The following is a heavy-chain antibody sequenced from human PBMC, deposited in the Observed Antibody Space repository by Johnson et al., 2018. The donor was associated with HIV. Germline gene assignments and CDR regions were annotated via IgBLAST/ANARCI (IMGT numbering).Heavy chain of an antibody. J-gene: IGHJ3*01. D-gene: IGHD5/OR15-5a*01. CDR1: GFTFSSYG. CDR2: ISYDGSNK. V-gene: IGHV3-30*03. CDR3: ARGIIVSPDAFDF. Sequence: QVQLVESGGGVVQPGRSLRLSCAASGFTFSSYGMHWVRQAPGKGLEWLAAISYDGSNKFYADSVQGRFTISRDNSKNTLYLQMNSLRREDTAVYYCARGIIVSPDAFDFWGPGAMVTVSS.